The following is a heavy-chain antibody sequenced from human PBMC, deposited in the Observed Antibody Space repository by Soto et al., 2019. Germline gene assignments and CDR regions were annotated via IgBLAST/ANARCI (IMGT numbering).Heavy chain of an antibody. Sequence: SVKVSCKASGDTFSSYAISWVRQAPGQGLEWMGGIIPIFGTANYAQKFQGRVTITADESTSTAYMELSSLRSEDTAVYYCAREPRGGWLAPSSDYWGQGTLVTVSS. D-gene: IGHD6-19*01. J-gene: IGHJ4*02. CDR1: GDTFSSYA. CDR2: IIPIFGTA. CDR3: AREPRGGWLAPSSDY. V-gene: IGHV1-69*13.